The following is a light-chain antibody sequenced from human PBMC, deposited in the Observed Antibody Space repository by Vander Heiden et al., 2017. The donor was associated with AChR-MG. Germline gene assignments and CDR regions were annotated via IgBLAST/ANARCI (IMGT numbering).Light chain of an antibody. V-gene: IGLV1-47*01. CDR1: SSNVGNNF. CDR2: KDN. CDR3: AAWDDSLSGWV. J-gene: IGLJ3*02. Sequence: QSVLPQPPSASGTPGQSVTISCSGTSSNVGNNFVDWYQQLPGTAPKLLIYKDNQRPSGVPDRFFGSKSGTSASLAISGIRSEDEADYYCAAWDDSLSGWVFGGGTKVTVL.